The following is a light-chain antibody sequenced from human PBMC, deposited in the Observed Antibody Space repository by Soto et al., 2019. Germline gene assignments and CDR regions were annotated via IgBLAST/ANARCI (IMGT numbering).Light chain of an antibody. CDR3: SSYAGANLV. CDR2: EDS. J-gene: IGLJ3*02. V-gene: IGLV2-8*01. CDR1: SRDVGDYNY. Sequence: QSVLTQPPSASGSPGQSVTMSCTGTSRDVGDYNYVSWYQQHPGKALKLMISEDSTRPAGVPDRFSGSKSGNTASLTVSGLQAEDEADYYCSSYAGANLVFGGGTKLTVL.